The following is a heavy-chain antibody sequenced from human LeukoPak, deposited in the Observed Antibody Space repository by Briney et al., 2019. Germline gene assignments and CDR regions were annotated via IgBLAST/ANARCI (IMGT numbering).Heavy chain of an antibody. CDR1: GYNFVGYF. Sequence: GASVKVSCKASGYNFVGYFMHWVRQAPGQGLEWMGWINPKGGGTNYAQNFQHRVALTRDTSISTAYMELSSLTSDDTAVYYCARDFNDYQSSGYYVLSSSGQGTLLTVSS. CDR2: INPKGGGT. CDR3: ARDFNDYQSSGYYVLSS. V-gene: IGHV1-2*02. J-gene: IGHJ5*02. D-gene: IGHD3-22*01.